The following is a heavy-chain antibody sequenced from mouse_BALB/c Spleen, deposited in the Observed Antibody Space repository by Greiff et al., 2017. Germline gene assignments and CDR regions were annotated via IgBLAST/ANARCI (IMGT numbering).Heavy chain of an antibody. CDR1: GYAFSSYW. Sequence: QVQLQQSGAELVRPGSSVKISCKASGYAFSSYWMNWVKQRPGQGLEWIGQIYPGDGDTNYNGKFKGKATLTADKSSSTAYMQLSSLTSEDSAVYFCATGATATGNYAMDYWGQGTSVTVSS. D-gene: IGHD1-2*01. CDR2: IYPGDGDT. V-gene: IGHV1-80*01. CDR3: ATGATATGNYAMDY. J-gene: IGHJ4*01.